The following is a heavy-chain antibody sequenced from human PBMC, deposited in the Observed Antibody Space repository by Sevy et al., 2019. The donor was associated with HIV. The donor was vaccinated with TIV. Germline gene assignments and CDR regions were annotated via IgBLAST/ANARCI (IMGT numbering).Heavy chain of an antibody. Sequence: GGSLRLSCAASGFTFSSYAMHWVRQAPGKGLEWVAVISYDGSNKYYADSVKGRFTISRDNSKNTLYLQMNSLRAEDTAVYYCARDRGIVALPARGMDVWGQRTTVTVSS. J-gene: IGHJ6*02. D-gene: IGHD1-26*01. CDR1: GFTFSSYA. CDR2: ISYDGSNK. V-gene: IGHV3-30*04. CDR3: ARDRGIVALPARGMDV.